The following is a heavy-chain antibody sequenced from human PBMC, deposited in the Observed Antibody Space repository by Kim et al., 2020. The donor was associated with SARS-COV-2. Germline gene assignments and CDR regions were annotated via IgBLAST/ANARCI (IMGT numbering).Heavy chain of an antibody. Sequence: GGSLRLSCTASGSTFSSYCMSWVRQAPGKGLEWVAFINSGGSGASNADSATGRVTITRERYEYTLYPQMNSVSVEDTAAYECARAQGRERRSDYWAQG. CDR2: INSGGSGA. CDR1: GSTFSSYC. J-gene: IGHJ4*02. CDR3: ARAQGRERRSDY. V-gene: IGHV3-23*03. D-gene: IGHD3-3*01.